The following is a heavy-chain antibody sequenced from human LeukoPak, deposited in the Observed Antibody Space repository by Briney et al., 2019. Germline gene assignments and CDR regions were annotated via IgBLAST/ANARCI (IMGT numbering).Heavy chain of an antibody. Sequence: ASVKVSLKTYGYTFMTYGISWVRQAPGQGLEWVGWVHSYTGDTKYAQKFQGRVTMTADSATATGYMELRSLTSDDTATYYCTKARRISIYGEVCPQWFESWGQG. J-gene: IGHJ5*01. CDR1: GYTFMTYG. CDR2: VHSYTGDT. D-gene: IGHD3-3*01. V-gene: IGHV1-18*01. CDR3: TKARRISIYGEVCPQWFES.